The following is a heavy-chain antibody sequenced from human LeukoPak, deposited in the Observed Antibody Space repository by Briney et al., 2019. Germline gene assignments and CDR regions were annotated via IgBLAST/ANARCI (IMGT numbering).Heavy chain of an antibody. CDR1: GGSISSYY. V-gene: IGHV4-4*07. Sequence: SETLSLTCTVSGGSISSYYWSWIRQPAGKGLEWIGRIYTSGSTNYNPSLKSRVTISVDKSKNQFSLKLSSVTAADTAVYYCATPKSGYSSSWSDAFDIWGQGTMVTVSS. D-gene: IGHD6-13*01. J-gene: IGHJ3*02. CDR3: ATPKSGYSSSWSDAFDI. CDR2: IYTSGST.